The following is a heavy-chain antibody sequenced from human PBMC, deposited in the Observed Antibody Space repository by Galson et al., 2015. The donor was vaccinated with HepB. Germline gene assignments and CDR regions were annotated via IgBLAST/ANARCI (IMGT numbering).Heavy chain of an antibody. CDR1: GDSVSSSSGG. J-gene: IGHJ3*02. Sequence: CAISGDSVSSSSGGWNWIRQSPSRGLEWLGRTYYRSKWYSDYGVSVKTRITISADTIKNQFSLQLKSVSPEDTAVHYCARDDSGYDSDAFNIWGQGTLVAVSS. D-gene: IGHD5-12*01. CDR2: TYYRSKWYS. V-gene: IGHV6-1*01. CDR3: ARDDSGYDSDAFNI.